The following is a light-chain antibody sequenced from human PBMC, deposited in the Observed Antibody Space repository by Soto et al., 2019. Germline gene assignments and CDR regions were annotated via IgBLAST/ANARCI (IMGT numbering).Light chain of an antibody. CDR3: VRYMGSGIWV. J-gene: IGLJ3*02. Sequence: QTVVTQEPSFSVSPGGTVTLTCGLSSGSVSTSYYPSWYQQTPGQAPRTLIYSTNTRFSGVPDRFSGSILGNKAALTITGAQADDESDYYCVRYMGSGIWVFGGGTKVTVL. CDR1: SGSVSTSYY. V-gene: IGLV8-61*01. CDR2: STN.